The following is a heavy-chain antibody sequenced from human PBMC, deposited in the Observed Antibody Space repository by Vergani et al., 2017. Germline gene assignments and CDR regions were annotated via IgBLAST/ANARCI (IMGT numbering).Heavy chain of an antibody. V-gene: IGHV4-39*01. CDR3: ARKVTYGSGSSCYY. J-gene: IGHJ4*02. CDR1: GGSISSSSYY. D-gene: IGHD3-10*01. CDR2: IYYSGST. Sequence: QLQLQESGPGLVKPSETLSLTCTVSGGSISSSSYYWGWIRQPPGKGLEWIGSIYYSGSTYYNPSLKSRVTISVDTSKNQFSLKLSSVTAADTAVYYCARKVTYGSGSSCYYWGQATLVTVSS.